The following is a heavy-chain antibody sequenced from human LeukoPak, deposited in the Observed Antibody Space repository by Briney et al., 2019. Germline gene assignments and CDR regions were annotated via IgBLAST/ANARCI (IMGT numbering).Heavy chain of an antibody. CDR3: ARDKLLDIHTPYSSGWSNWFDP. V-gene: IGHV1-69*05. Sequence: ASVKVSCKASGGTFSSYAISWVRQAPGQGLEWMGGIIPIFGTANYAQKFQGRVTITTDESTSTAYMELSSLRFEDTAVYYCARDKLLDIHTPYSSGWSNWFDPWGQGTLVTVSS. D-gene: IGHD6-19*01. CDR2: IIPIFGTA. J-gene: IGHJ5*02. CDR1: GGTFSSYA.